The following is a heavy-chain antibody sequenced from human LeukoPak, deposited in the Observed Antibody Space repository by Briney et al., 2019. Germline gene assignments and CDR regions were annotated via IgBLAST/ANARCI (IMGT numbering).Heavy chain of an antibody. CDR1: GFTFSSYD. V-gene: IGHV3-23*01. D-gene: IGHD4-17*01. Sequence: GGSLRLSCVASGFTFSSYDMHWVRQAPGKGLEWVSAISGSGGSTYYTDSVKGRFTISRDNSKNTLYLQMNSLRAEDTAVYYCAKAIGLYGDYMYYFDYWGQGTLVTVSS. CDR3: AKAIGLYGDYMYYFDY. CDR2: ISGSGGST. J-gene: IGHJ4*02.